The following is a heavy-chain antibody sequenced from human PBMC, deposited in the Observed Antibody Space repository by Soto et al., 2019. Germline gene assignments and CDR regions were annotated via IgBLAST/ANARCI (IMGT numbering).Heavy chain of an antibody. CDR1: CGSISSGDYY. J-gene: IGHJ4*02. CDR2: IYYSGST. V-gene: IGHV4-30-4*01. Sequence: SETLSLTCTVSCGSISSGDYYWSWIRQPPGKGLEWIGYIYYSGSTYYNPSLKSRVTISVDTSKNQFSLKLSSVTAADTAVYYCARGRDSSGYYYRAHFDYWGQGTLVTVSS. D-gene: IGHD3-22*01. CDR3: ARGRDSSGYYYRAHFDY.